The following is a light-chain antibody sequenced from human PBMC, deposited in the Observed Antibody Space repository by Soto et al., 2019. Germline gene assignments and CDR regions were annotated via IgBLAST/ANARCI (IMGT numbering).Light chain of an antibody. V-gene: IGLV2-23*02. Sequence: QSALTQPPSVSGSPGQSVTISCTGTSRDVGTYDYVSWYQQHPGKAPKLMIYEVNKRPSGISNRFSGSKSGNTASLTISGLQAEDEAEYDCCSYAGSNSLIFGGGTKLTVL. CDR2: EVN. CDR3: CSYAGSNSLI. CDR1: SRDVGTYDY. J-gene: IGLJ2*01.